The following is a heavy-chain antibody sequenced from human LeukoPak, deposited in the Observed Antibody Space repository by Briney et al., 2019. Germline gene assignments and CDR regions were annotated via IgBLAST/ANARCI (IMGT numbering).Heavy chain of an antibody. CDR1: GFTFSSYW. D-gene: IGHD1-26*01. J-gene: IGHJ4*02. CDR3: ASIVGASGG. CDR2: IDSDGSST. V-gene: IGHV3-74*03. Sequence: QPGGSLRLSCAASGFTFSSYWMYWVRHDPGKGLVWVSRIDSDGSSTTYADSVKGRFTISRDNAKNTLYLQMNSLRAEDTAVYYCASIVGASGGWGQGTLVTVSS.